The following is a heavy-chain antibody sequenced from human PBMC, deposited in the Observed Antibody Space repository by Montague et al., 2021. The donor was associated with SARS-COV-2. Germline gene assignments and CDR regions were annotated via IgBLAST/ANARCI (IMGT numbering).Heavy chain of an antibody. CDR2: LYYNGDT. CDR1: GGSTASHY. D-gene: IGHD6-19*01. J-gene: IGHJ3*01. CDR3: ARGWAFDP. Sequence: SETLSLTCTVSGGSTASHYWNCIRQSPGKRPECIGYLYYNGDTKYNPSLQSRVTISIDTSENQFSLRLNSVTAADTAVYFCARGWAFDPWGQGRLVTVSS. V-gene: IGHV4-59*08.